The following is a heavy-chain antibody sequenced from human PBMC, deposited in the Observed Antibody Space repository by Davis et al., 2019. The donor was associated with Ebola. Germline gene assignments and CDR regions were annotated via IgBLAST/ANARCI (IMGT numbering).Heavy chain of an antibody. J-gene: IGHJ3*02. CDR2: INHSGST. V-gene: IGHV4-34*01. D-gene: IGHD2-21*02. Sequence: SETLSLTCAVYGGSFSGYYWSWIRQPPGKGLEWIGEINHSGSTNYNPSLKSRVTISVDTSKNQFSLKLSSVTAADTAVYYCARAYCGGDCSDDAFDIWGQGTMVTVSS. CDR1: GGSFSGYY. CDR3: ARAYCGGDCSDDAFDI.